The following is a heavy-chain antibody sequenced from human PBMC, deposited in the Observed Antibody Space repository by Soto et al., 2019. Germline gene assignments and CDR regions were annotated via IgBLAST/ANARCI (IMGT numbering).Heavy chain of an antibody. CDR1: GFTFSGSG. V-gene: IGHV3-73*02. CDR3: TAMAGIDY. Sequence: EVQLVESGGGLVQPGGSLKLSCAASGFTFSGSGIHWVRQASGKALEWVGRIRTKTNNYATAYAASVKCRFTISRDDSKNMAYLQMNSLKTEDTAVYYCTAMAGIDYWGQGTLVTVSS. CDR2: IRTKTNNYAT. J-gene: IGHJ4*02. D-gene: IGHD6-19*01.